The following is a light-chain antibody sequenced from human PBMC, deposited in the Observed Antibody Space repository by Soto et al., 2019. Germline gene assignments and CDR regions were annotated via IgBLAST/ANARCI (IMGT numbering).Light chain of an antibody. CDR3: QQNYDGPRT. Sequence: DIQMTQSPSSLSAFVGDRVTITCRSSQNVDNYINWYQQKPGRAPTLLIYTASHLQSGVPSRFSGSGFGTDFTLTITSLQPEDSATYYCQQNYDGPRTFGQGTKVEIK. V-gene: IGKV1-39*01. J-gene: IGKJ1*01. CDR1: QNVDNY. CDR2: TAS.